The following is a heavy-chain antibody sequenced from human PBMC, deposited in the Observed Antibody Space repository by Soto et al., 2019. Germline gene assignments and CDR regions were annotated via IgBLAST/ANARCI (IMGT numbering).Heavy chain of an antibody. CDR2: ISGDSGNT. CDR1: GYMFTKSA. J-gene: IGHJ4*03. Sequence: QVHLVQSGAEVKKPGASVKVSSKASGYMFTKSAMHWVRQAPGQRLEWMGWISGDSGNTKYSPKLQDRVTITRDTSASTAYMELSSLRSEDTALYYCARDGVAAGNINFDYWGQGTLVTVSS. CDR3: ARDGVAAGNINFDY. D-gene: IGHD6-19*01. V-gene: IGHV1-3*01.